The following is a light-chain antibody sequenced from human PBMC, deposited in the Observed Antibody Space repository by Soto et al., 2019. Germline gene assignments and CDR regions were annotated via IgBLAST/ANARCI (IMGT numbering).Light chain of an antibody. CDR1: SSDVGGYNY. J-gene: IGLJ1*01. Sequence: QSVLTQPASVSGSPGQSITISCTGTSSDVGGYNYVSWYQQHPGKVHKMMLYDLNNRPSGVSNRFSGSKSGTTASLTISGLQAEDEADYYCCSYPSSNTFVFGTGTKVTVL. CDR3: CSYPSSNTFV. V-gene: IGLV2-14*01. CDR2: DLN.